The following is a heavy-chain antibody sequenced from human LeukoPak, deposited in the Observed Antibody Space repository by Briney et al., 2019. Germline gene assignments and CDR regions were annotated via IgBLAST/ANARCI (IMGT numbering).Heavy chain of an antibody. J-gene: IGHJ6*03. V-gene: IGHV3-48*04. CDR1: GFTFSSYS. Sequence: GGSLRLSCAASGFTFSSYSMNWVRQAPGKGLEWVSYISSSGSTIYYADSVKGRFTISRDNAKNSLYLQMNSPRAEDTAVYYCARDAPLLWFKVPRYYMDVWGKGTTVTVSS. D-gene: IGHD3-10*01. CDR2: ISSSGSTI. CDR3: ARDAPLLWFKVPRYYMDV.